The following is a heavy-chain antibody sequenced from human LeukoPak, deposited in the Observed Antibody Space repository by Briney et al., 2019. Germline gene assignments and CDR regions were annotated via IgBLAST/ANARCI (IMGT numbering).Heavy chain of an antibody. V-gene: IGHV3-30*18. D-gene: IGHD3-10*01. CDR3: AKENALLWIGESMGYFDY. CDR1: GFIFSSYG. CDR2: ISYDGSNK. Sequence: GGSLRLSCAASGFIFSSYGMHWDRQAPGKGLEWVAVISYDGSNKYYADSVKGRFTISRDNSKNTLYLQMNSLRAEDTAVYYCAKENALLWIGESMGYFDYWGQGTRVTVSS. J-gene: IGHJ4*02.